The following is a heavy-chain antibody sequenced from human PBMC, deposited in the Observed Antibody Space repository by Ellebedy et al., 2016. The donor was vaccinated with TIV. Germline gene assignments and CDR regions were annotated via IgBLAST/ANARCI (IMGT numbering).Heavy chain of an antibody. D-gene: IGHD6-13*01. CDR3: ARLVGGIADTYFDY. CDR2: IYYSGST. CDR1: GGSISSSSYY. J-gene: IGHJ4*02. Sequence: MPSETLSLTCTVSGGSISSSSYYWGWIRQPPGKGLEWIGSIYYSGSTYYNPSLKSRVTISVDTSKNQFSLKLSSVTAADTAVYYCARLVGGIADTYFDYWGQGTLVTVSS. V-gene: IGHV4-39*01.